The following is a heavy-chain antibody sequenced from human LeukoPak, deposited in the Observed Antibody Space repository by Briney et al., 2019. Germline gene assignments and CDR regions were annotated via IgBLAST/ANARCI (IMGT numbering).Heavy chain of an antibody. CDR1: GFTFRKHY. J-gene: IGHJ6*02. D-gene: IGHD3-22*01. CDR3: AKDLREWYYDPNGNYFSYGMDV. Sequence: GGSLRLSCAASGFTFRKHYMSWIRQAPGRGPEWVAYNGASGSTRYYRDSVNGRFTISRDNAKNSLHLQMNSLTAEDTAVYYCAKDLREWYYDPNGNYFSYGMDVWGQGTTVVVSS. CDR2: NGASGSTR. V-gene: IGHV3-11*01.